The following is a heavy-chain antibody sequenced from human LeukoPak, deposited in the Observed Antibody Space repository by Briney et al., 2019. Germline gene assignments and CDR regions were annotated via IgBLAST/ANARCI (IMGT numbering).Heavy chain of an antibody. CDR1: GGSFSGYY. J-gene: IGHJ4*02. V-gene: IGHV4-34*01. CDR2: INHSGST. Sequence: SETLSLTCAVYGGSFSGYYWSWIRQPPGKGLEWIGEINHSGSTNYNPSLKSRVTMSVDTSKNHFSLKLSSVTAADTAVYYCARGGVYSSSWYFDYWGQGTLVTVSS. D-gene: IGHD6-13*01. CDR3: ARGGVYSSSWYFDY.